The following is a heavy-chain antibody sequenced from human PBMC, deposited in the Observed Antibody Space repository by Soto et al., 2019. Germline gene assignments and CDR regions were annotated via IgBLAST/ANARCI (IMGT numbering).Heavy chain of an antibody. Sequence: ASVKVSCKASGYTFTSYGISWVRQAPGQGLEWMGWISAYNGNINYAQKLQGRVTMTTDTSTSTAYMELRSLRSDDTAVYYCARAIPYYDILTGHKNWFDPWGQGTLVTVSS. V-gene: IGHV1-18*01. D-gene: IGHD3-9*01. CDR2: ISAYNGNI. CDR3: ARAIPYYDILTGHKNWFDP. J-gene: IGHJ5*02. CDR1: GYTFTSYG.